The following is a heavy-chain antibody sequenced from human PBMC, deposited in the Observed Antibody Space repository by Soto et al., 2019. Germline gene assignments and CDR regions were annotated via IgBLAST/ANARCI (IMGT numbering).Heavy chain of an antibody. CDR1: GASISSTS. Sequence: SETLSLTCTVTGASISSTSWSWIRQPPGKGLEWIGYIYYSGSTNYNPSLKSRVTISVDTSKNQFSLKLSSVTAADTAVYYCARLNSSGWYVSWFDPWGQGTLVTVS. CDR2: IYYSGST. J-gene: IGHJ5*02. V-gene: IGHV4-59*08. CDR3: ARLNSSGWYVSWFDP. D-gene: IGHD6-19*01.